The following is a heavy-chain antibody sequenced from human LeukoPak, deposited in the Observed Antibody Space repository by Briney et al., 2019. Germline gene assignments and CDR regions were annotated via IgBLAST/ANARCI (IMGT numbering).Heavy chain of an antibody. Sequence: PGGSLRLSCAASGFTFSSSAMSWVRQVPGKGLEWVSGISASGGSTYYADSVKGRFTISRDNSKNTLCLQMNSLRAEDTAVYYCAKASPADPLSPDYWGQGTLVTVSS. J-gene: IGHJ4*02. CDR1: GFTFSSSA. CDR3: AKASPADPLSPDY. V-gene: IGHV3-23*01. CDR2: ISASGGST.